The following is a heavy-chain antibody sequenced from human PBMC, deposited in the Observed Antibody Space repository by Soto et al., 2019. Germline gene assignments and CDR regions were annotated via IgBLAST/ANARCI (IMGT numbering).Heavy chain of an antibody. D-gene: IGHD6-13*01. J-gene: IGHJ5*02. CDR3: ARAAHYSSPFRWFDP. CDR1: GGTIRSGGYY. Sequence: SETLSLTSTVSGGTIRSGGYYWSWIRQHPGKGLEWIGYIYYSGSTYYNPSLKSRVTISVDTSKNQFSLKLSSVTAADTAVYYCARAAHYSSPFRWFDPWGQGTLVTVSS. CDR2: IYYSGST. V-gene: IGHV4-31*03.